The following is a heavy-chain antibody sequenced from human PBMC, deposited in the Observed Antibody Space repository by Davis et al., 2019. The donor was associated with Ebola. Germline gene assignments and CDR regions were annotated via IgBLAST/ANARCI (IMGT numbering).Heavy chain of an antibody. CDR1: GFTFRDAW. V-gene: IGHV3-15*01. Sequence: GESLKISCATSGFTFRDAWMSWVRQAPGKGLEWVGRMKSNSDGGIADYAAPVKGRYTISRDDSKNTLYLEINSLKNEDTAMYYCTLVGASGRAYWGQGTLVTVSS. J-gene: IGHJ4*02. D-gene: IGHD1-26*01. CDR2: MKSNSDGGIA. CDR3: TLVGASGRAY.